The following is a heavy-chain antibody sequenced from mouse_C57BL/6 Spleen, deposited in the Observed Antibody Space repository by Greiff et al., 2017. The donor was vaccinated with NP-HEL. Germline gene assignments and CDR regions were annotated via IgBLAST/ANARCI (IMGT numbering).Heavy chain of an antibody. D-gene: IGHD1-1*01. Sequence: EVQLQQSGPELVKPGASVKIPCKASGYTFTDYNMDWVKQSHGKSLEWIGDINPNNGGTIYNQKFKGKATLTVDKSSSTAYMELRSLTSEDTAVYYCARGYGSSYKDYFDYWGQGTTLTVSS. CDR3: ARGYGSSYKDYFDY. CDR1: GYTFTDYN. V-gene: IGHV1-18*01. J-gene: IGHJ2*01. CDR2: INPNNGGT.